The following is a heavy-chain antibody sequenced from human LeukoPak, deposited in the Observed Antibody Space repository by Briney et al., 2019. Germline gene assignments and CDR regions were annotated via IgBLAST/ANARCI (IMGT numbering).Heavy chain of an antibody. CDR1: GFTFSSYA. CDR2: ISGSGGNT. J-gene: IGHJ4*02. V-gene: IGHV3-23*01. CDR3: ASGITVTSTTYFDY. D-gene: IGHD4-17*01. Sequence: GGSLRLSCAASGFTFSSYAMSWVRQAPGRGLEWVSVISGSGGNTYYADSVKGRFTISRDNSKNTLYLQMNSLRAEVTAVYYCASGITVTSTTYFDYWGQGTLVTVSS.